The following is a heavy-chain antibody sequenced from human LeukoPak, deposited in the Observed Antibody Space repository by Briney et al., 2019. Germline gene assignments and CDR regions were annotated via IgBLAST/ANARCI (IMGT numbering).Heavy chain of an antibody. J-gene: IGHJ4*02. CDR2: INPYSGDT. D-gene: IGHD6-13*01. Sequence: GASVKVSCKASGYTFTGYHIHWVRQALGQGLEWMGRINPYSGDTNFAQKFQGRVTMTRDTSFTTAYMDLSSLTPDDTAVYFCARDLGSLTRSWYTGYWGQGTQVTVSS. CDR1: GYTFTGYH. CDR3: ARDLGSLTRSWYTGY. V-gene: IGHV1-2*06.